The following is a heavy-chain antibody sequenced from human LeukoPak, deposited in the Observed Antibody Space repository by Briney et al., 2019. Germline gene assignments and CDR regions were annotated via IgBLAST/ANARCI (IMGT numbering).Heavy chain of an antibody. V-gene: IGHV3-15*01. CDR2: IKSKTDGGTT. CDR1: GFTFSNAW. J-gene: IGHJ4*02. Sequence: GGSLRLSCAASGFTFSNAWMSWVRQAPGKGLEWVGRIKSKTDGGTTDYAAPVKGRFTISRDDSKNTLYLQMNSLKTEDTAVYYCTTKARTLWELEVDYWGQGTLVTVSS. CDR3: TTKARTLWELEVDY. D-gene: IGHD1-26*01.